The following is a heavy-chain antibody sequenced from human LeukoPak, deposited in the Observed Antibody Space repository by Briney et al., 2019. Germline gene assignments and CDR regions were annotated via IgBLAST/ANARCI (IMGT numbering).Heavy chain of an antibody. J-gene: IGHJ5*02. CDR3: ARDNFRTGYSGYDT. CDR2: ISYDGSNK. D-gene: IGHD5-12*01. CDR1: GFTFSSYA. Sequence: GGSLRLSCAASGFTFSSYAMHWVRQAPGKGLEWVAVISYDGSNKYYADSVKGRFTISRDNSKNTLYLQMNSLRAEDTAVYYCARDNFRTGYSGYDTWGQGTLVTVSS. V-gene: IGHV3-30*14.